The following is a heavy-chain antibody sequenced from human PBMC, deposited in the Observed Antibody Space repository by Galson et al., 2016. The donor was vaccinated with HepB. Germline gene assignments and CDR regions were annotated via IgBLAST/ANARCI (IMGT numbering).Heavy chain of an antibody. CDR1: GLSFSYCG. V-gene: IGHV3-30*18. CDR3: AKDKGTKYFDY. Sequence: SLRLSCAASGLSFSYCGMHWVRQAPGKGLEWVAVISSDGTNKYYVDSVKGRFTISRDDSKNTLYLQMNSLRAEDTAVYYCAKDKGTKYFDYWGQGTLATVSS. CDR2: ISSDGTNK. J-gene: IGHJ4*02. D-gene: IGHD3-10*01.